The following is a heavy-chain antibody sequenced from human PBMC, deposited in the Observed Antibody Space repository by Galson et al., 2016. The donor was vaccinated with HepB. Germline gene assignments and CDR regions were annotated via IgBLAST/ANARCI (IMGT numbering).Heavy chain of an antibody. V-gene: IGHV3-48*02. Sequence: SLRLSCAGSGFAISGYSMDWVRQTPGKGLEWISFIGVDGDPIYYRESVKGRFTISRDNARNSVYLQMNSLRDEDTAVYFCARGWLSNSFDLWGRGTMVTVSS. CDR1: GFAISGYS. CDR3: ARGWLSNSFDL. D-gene: IGHD5-12*01. J-gene: IGHJ3*01. CDR2: IGVDGDPI.